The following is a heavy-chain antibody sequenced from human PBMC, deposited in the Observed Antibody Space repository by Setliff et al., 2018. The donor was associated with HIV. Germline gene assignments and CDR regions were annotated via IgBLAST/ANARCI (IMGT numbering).Heavy chain of an antibody. V-gene: IGHV3-53*01. CDR1: DFDISTNY. D-gene: IGHD4-17*01. Sequence: GGSLRLSCAASDFDISTNYMRWIRQAPGKGLECVSVMYKDGSTFYADSVKGRFTTSRDNSNSVLFLQMNSLRAEDTALYYCAAGHYGAWGQGILVTVSS. CDR3: AAGHYGA. CDR2: MYKDGST. J-gene: IGHJ4*02.